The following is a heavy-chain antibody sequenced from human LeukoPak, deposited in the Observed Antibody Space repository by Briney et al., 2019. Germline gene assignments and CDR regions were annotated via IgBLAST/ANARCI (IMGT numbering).Heavy chain of an antibody. J-gene: IGHJ6*03. CDR3: ARSPHIVVVPAAHYYHYMDV. CDR2: INTNTGNP. V-gene: IGHV7-4-1*02. Sequence: ASVKVSCKASGYTFTSYAMNWVRQAPGQGLEWMGWINTNTGNPTYAQGFTGRFVFSLDTSVSTAYLQISSLKAEDTAVYYCARSPHIVVVPAAHYYHYMDVWGKGTTVTVSS. CDR1: GYTFTSYA. D-gene: IGHD2-2*01.